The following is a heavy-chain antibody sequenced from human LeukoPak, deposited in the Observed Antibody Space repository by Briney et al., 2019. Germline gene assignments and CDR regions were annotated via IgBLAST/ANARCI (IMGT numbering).Heavy chain of an antibody. CDR1: GFTFSSYE. D-gene: IGHD3-3*01. Sequence: GGSLRLTCAGSGFTFSSYEMDWVRQATGKGLEWVSYISSSGSTTHYADSVKGRFTISRDNAKNSLYLQMNSLRGEDTAVYYCARGRGYPYYYYGMDVWGQGTTVTVSS. V-gene: IGHV3-48*03. CDR2: ISSSGSTT. J-gene: IGHJ6*02. CDR3: ARGRGYPYYYYGMDV.